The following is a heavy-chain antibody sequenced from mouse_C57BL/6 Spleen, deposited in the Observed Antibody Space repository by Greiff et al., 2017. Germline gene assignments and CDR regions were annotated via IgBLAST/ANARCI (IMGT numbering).Heavy chain of an antibody. J-gene: IGHJ4*01. D-gene: IGHD1-1*01. CDR3: ASNYYGSGGAMDY. CDR1: GYTFTSYG. CDR2: IYPRSGNT. Sequence: QVQLKESGAELARPGASVKLSCKASGYTFTSYGISWVKQRTGQGLEWIGEIYPRSGNTYYNEKFKGKATLTADKSSSTAYMELRSLPSEDSAVYFCASNYYGSGGAMDYWGQGTSVTVSS. V-gene: IGHV1-81*01.